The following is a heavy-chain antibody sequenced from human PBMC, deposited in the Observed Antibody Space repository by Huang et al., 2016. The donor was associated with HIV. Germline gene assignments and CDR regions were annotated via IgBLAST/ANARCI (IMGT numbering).Heavy chain of an antibody. CDR2: INSDGSST. V-gene: IGHV3-74*01. CDR1: GFSISSYW. Sequence: EVQLVESGGGLVQPGGSLRLSCAASGFSISSYWMHWVRQAPGKGWVWVARINSDGSSTSYADSVKGRFTISRDNAKNTLYLQMNRLRAEDTAVYYCARDPRIQSWLNFFDYWGQGTLVSVSS. CDR3: ARDPRIQSWLNFFDY. J-gene: IGHJ4*02. D-gene: IGHD3-22*01.